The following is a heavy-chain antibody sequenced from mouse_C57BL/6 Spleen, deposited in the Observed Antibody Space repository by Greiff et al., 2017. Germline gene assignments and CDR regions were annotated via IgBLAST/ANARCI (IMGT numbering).Heavy chain of an antibody. V-gene: IGHV1-26*01. Sequence: EVQLQQSGPELVKPGASVKISCKASGYTFTDYYMNWVKQSHGKSLEWIGDINPNNGGTSYNQKFKGKATLTVDKSSSTAYMELRSLTSEDSAVYYCARGGYYGRAWFAYWGQGTLVTVSA. CDR1: GYTFTDYY. CDR3: ARGGYYGRAWFAY. J-gene: IGHJ3*01. CDR2: INPNNGGT. D-gene: IGHD1-1*01.